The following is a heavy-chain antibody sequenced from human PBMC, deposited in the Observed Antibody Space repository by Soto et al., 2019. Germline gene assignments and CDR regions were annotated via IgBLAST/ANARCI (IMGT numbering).Heavy chain of an antibody. D-gene: IGHD3-3*01. CDR2: IYPSASDT. CDR3: ARGGVSTRTVDY. Sequence: GESLKISCKGSGYNFAGYWIAWVRQLPWKGLELMGLIYPSASDTRYSPSFQGQFTISADKSISSPYLQWSSLRASDTALYYCARGGVSTRTVDYWGQGTPVTVSS. V-gene: IGHV5-51*01. CDR1: GYNFAGYW. J-gene: IGHJ4*01.